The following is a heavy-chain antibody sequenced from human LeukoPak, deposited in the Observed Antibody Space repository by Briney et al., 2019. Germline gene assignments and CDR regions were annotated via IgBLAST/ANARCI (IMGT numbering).Heavy chain of an antibody. V-gene: IGHV3-21*01. D-gene: IGHD3-3*01. J-gene: IGHJ3*02. CDR3: ASCRPILDFWSGYLPCRAFDI. Sequence: SVKGRFTISRDNAKNSLYLQMNSLRAEDTAVYYCASCRPILDFWSGYLPCRAFDIWGQGTMVTVSS.